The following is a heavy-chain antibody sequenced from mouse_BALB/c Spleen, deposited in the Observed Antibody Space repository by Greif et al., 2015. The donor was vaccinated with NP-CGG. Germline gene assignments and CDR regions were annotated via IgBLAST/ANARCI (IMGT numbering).Heavy chain of an antibody. V-gene: IGHV1-14*01. CDR1: GYTFTSYV. CDR3: AREPDGYLYAMDY. CDR2: INPYNDGT. D-gene: IGHD2-3*01. Sequence: EVQLVESGPELVKPGASVKMSCKASGYTFTSYVMHWVKQKPGQGLEWIGYINPYNDGTKYNEKFKGKATLTSDKSSSTAYMELSSLTSEDSAVYYCAREPDGYLYAMDYWGQGTSVTVSS. J-gene: IGHJ4*01.